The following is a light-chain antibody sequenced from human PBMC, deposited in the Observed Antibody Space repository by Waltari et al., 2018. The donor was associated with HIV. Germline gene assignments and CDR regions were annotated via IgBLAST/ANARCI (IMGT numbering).Light chain of an antibody. CDR1: SSNIGADHP. V-gene: IGLV1-40*01. CDR3: QSYDRSLSAWV. CDR2: GNS. J-gene: IGLJ3*02. Sequence: QSVLAQPPSVSGAPGQRVTISCTGSSSNIGADHPVYWYQHLPGTAPKLLTYGNSNRPSGVPNRFSGSKSDTSASLAITGLQAEDEADYYCQSYDRSLSAWVFGGGTRLNVL.